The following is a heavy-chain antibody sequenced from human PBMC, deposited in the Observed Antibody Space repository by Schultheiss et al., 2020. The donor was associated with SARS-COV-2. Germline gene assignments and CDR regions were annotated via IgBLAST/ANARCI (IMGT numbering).Heavy chain of an antibody. D-gene: IGHD3-3*01. CDR1: GYSISSGYY. CDR2: IYHSGST. CDR3: ARDDFWSGYYTGIWFDP. J-gene: IGHJ5*02. Sequence: SETLSLTCTVSGYSISSGYYWGWIRQPPGKGLEWIGSIYHSGSTYYNPSLKSRVTISVDTSKNQFSLKLSSVTAADTAVYYCARDDFWSGYYTGIWFDPWGQGTLVTDSS. V-gene: IGHV4-38-2*02.